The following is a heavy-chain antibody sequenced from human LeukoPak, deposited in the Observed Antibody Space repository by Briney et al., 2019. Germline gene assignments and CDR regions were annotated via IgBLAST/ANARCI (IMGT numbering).Heavy chain of an antibody. CDR2: ISAYNGNT. D-gene: IGHD6-13*01. Sequence: ALVKVSCKASGYTFTSYGISWVRQAPGQGLEWMGWISAYNGNTNYAQELQGRVTMTTDTSTSTAYMELRSLRSDDTAVYYCARDTSSSWHDYFDYWGQGTLVTVSS. CDR3: ARDTSSSWHDYFDY. CDR1: GYTFTSYG. J-gene: IGHJ4*02. V-gene: IGHV1-18*04.